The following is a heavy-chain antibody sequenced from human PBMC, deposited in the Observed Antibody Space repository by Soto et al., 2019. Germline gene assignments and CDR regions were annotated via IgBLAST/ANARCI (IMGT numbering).Heavy chain of an antibody. CDR3: ANLVVAATHYWFDP. Sequence: PSETLSLTCAVYGGSFSGYYWSWIRQPPGKGLEWIGEINHSGSTNYNPSLKSRVTISVDTSKNQFSLKLSSVTAADTAVYYCANLVVAATHYWFDPWGQGTLVTVS. V-gene: IGHV4-34*01. CDR2: INHSGST. CDR1: GGSFSGYY. J-gene: IGHJ5*02. D-gene: IGHD2-15*01.